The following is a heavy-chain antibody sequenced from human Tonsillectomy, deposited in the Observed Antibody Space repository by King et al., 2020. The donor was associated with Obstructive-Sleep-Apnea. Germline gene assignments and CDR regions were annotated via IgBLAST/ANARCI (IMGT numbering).Heavy chain of an antibody. D-gene: IGHD6-13*01. CDR1: GFTFSSYA. Sequence: VQLVESGGGLVQPGGSLRLSCAASGFTFSSYAISWVRQAPGKGLGWVSAMSGSGGSTYYADSVKGRFTISIDNSKHTLYLQMNSLRAEDTAVYYCAGSGYSSSWFYGYWGQGTLVTVSS. J-gene: IGHJ4*02. CDR3: AGSGYSSSWFYGY. CDR2: MSGSGGST. V-gene: IGHV3-23*04.